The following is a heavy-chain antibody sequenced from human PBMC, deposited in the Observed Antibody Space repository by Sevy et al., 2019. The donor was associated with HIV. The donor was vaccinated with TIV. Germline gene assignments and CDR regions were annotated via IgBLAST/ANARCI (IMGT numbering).Heavy chain of an antibody. CDR3: AGSLTGSTSGLFYY. CDR2: IYYSGST. CDR1: GGSISSYY. D-gene: IGHD3-9*01. V-gene: IGHV4-59*01. J-gene: IGHJ4*02. Sequence: SETLSLTCTVSGGSISSYYWSWIRQPPGKGLEWIGYIYYSGSTNYNPSLKSRVTISVDTSKNQFSLKLSSVTAADTAMYYCAGSLTGSTSGLFYYWGQGTLVTVSS.